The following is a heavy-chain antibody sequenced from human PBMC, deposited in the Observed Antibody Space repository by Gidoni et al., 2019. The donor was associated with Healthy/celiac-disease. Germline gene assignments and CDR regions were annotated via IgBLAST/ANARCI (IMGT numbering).Heavy chain of an antibody. CDR2: IYYSGST. V-gene: IGHV4-39*01. CDR1: GGSISRSSYY. D-gene: IGHD2-21*02. CDR3: ARSRGVTHSGNLDY. J-gene: IGHJ4*02. Sequence: QLQLQESGPGLVKPSETLSLTCTVSGGSISRSSYYWGWIRQPPGKGLEWIGSIYYSGSTYYNPSLKSRVTISVDTSKNQFSLKLSSVTAADTAVYYCARSRGVTHSGNLDYWGQGTLVTVSS.